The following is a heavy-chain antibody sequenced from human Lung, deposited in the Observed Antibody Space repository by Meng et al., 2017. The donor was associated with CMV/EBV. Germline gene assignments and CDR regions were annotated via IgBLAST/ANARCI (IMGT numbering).Heavy chain of an antibody. Sequence: GESXKISCAASGFTFRSLWMSWVRRAPGKGLEWVANINQDGTEKHYVDSVRGRFTISRDNAKNSLCLQMSSLTDEDTAVYYCASGRGYSAWGQGTLVTVSS. CDR1: GFTFRSLW. J-gene: IGHJ5*02. V-gene: IGHV3-7*01. CDR3: ASGRGYSA. D-gene: IGHD4-11*01. CDR2: INQDGTEK.